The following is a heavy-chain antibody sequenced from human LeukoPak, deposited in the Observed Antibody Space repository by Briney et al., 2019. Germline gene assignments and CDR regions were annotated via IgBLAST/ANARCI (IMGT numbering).Heavy chain of an antibody. CDR2: IKRDGSEK. CDR3: ARLDGFNY. Sequence: AASLTLSCAAYGFTFGTYWMNWVRQAPGKGLEWVANIKRDGSEKYYADSVKGRFTISRDNAKNSLYLQMNSLRAEDTAVYYCARLDGFNYWGQGTLVTVSS. V-gene: IGHV3-7*01. J-gene: IGHJ4*02. D-gene: IGHD5-24*01. CDR1: GFTFGTYW.